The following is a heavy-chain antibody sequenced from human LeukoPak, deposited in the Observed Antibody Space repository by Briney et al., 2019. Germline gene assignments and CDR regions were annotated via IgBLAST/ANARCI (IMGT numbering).Heavy chain of an antibody. CDR2: IHPGNSET. J-gene: IGHJ4*02. D-gene: IGHD6-13*01. V-gene: IGHV5-51*01. CDR3: ARRLSTIAASAANDY. CDR1: GYIFGNYW. Sequence: GESLKISCKGSGYIFGNYWIGWVRQMPGKGLEWMGIIHPGNSETTYNPSFQGQVTMSADKSISTAYLQWSSLEDTDTAKYYCARRLSTIAASAANDYWGQGTLVTVSS.